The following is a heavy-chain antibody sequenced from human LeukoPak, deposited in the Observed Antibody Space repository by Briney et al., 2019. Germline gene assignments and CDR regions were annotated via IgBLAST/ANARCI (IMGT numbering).Heavy chain of an antibody. V-gene: IGHV1-18*04. Sequence: ASVKVSCKASTYTFTGYYIHWVRQAPGQGLEWMGWINAYNGNTNYAQKLQGRVTMTTDTSTSTAYMELRSLRSDDTAVYYCARGAFGTRQAFDPWGQGTLVTVSS. CDR2: INAYNGNT. CDR1: TYTFTGYY. D-gene: IGHD1-26*01. J-gene: IGHJ5*02. CDR3: ARGAFGTRQAFDP.